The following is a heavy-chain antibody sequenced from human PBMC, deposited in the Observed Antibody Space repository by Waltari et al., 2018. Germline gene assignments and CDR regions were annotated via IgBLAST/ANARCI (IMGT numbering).Heavy chain of an antibody. V-gene: IGHV4-4*07. CDR3: ARDVTVDTAMVSDY. CDR1: GGSISSYY. Sequence: QVQLQESGPGLVKPSETLSLTCTVSGGSISSYYWSWIRQPAGKGLEWIGRIYTSGGTNYNPSLKSRVTMSVDTSKNQFSLKLSSVTAADTAVYYWARDVTVDTAMVSDYWGQGTLVTVSS. D-gene: IGHD5-18*01. CDR2: IYTSGGT. J-gene: IGHJ4*02.